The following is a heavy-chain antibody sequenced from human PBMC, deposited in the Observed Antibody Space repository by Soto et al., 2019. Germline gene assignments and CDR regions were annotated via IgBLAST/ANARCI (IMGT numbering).Heavy chain of an antibody. CDR1: GFTFSSYA. Sequence: GGSLRLSCAASGFTFSSYAMHWVRQAPGKGLEWVAVIWYDGSNKYYADSVKGRVTISVDKSKNQFSLNLSAVTAADTAVYYCATSEWLHQGYFDYWGQGTLVTVSS. CDR3: ATSEWLHQGYFDY. CDR2: IWYDGSNK. D-gene: IGHD5-12*01. J-gene: IGHJ4*02. V-gene: IGHV3-33*01.